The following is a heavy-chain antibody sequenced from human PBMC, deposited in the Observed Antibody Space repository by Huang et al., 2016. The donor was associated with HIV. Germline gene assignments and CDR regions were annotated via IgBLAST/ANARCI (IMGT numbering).Heavy chain of an antibody. CDR2: IYWDDDK. D-gene: IGHD2-15*01. Sequence: QITLKESGPTLVKPTQTLTLACTFSGFSLNTSGVGVAWISQPTGKAVEWLALIYWDDDKRYRPSPKSRLTISKDPSNNQVVLTMTNMDPVDSASYFFAHIGDIFVAYSPEYFDYWGQGALVTVSS. CDR3: AHIGDIFVAYSPEYFDY. CDR1: GFSLNTSGVG. V-gene: IGHV2-5*02. J-gene: IGHJ4*02.